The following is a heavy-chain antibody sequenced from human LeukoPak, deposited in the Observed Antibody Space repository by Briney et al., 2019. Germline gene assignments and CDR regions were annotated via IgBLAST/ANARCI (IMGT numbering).Heavy chain of an antibody. D-gene: IGHD3-16*02. CDR1: GYSFTSYW. Sequence: GESLKISCKGSGYSFTSYWTGWVRQMPGKGLEWMGIIYPGDSDTRYSPSFQGQVTISADKSISTAYLQWSSLKASDTAMYYCATDMSEYYDYVWGSYQNWGQGTLVTVSS. J-gene: IGHJ4*02. CDR2: IYPGDSDT. CDR3: ATDMSEYYDYVWGSYQN. V-gene: IGHV5-51*01.